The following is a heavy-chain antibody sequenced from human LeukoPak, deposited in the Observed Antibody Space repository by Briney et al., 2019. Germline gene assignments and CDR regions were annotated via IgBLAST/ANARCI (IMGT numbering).Heavy chain of an antibody. CDR3: AREEYSSSLDY. V-gene: IGHV4-59*12. Sequence: SETLSLTCTVSGGSISSYYWSWTRQPPGKGLEWIGYIYYSGSTNYNPSLKSRVTISVDTSKNQFSLKLSSVTAADTAVYYCAREEYSSSLDYWGQGTLVTVSS. J-gene: IGHJ4*02. D-gene: IGHD6-6*01. CDR1: GGSISSYY. CDR2: IYYSGST.